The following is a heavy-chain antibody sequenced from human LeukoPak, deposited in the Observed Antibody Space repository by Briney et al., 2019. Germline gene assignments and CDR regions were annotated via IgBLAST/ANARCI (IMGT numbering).Heavy chain of an antibody. Sequence: SETLSLTCNVSGGSIRGYYWSWIRQPPGKGLEWIGYIYSSGSTNYNPSLKSRVTMSVDTSKNQFSLKVSSVTAADTAVYYCARGHEGIVGATPWFDPWGQGTLVTVSS. CDR2: IYSSGST. D-gene: IGHD1-26*01. CDR1: GGSIRGYY. CDR3: ARGHEGIVGATPWFDP. J-gene: IGHJ5*02. V-gene: IGHV4-59*01.